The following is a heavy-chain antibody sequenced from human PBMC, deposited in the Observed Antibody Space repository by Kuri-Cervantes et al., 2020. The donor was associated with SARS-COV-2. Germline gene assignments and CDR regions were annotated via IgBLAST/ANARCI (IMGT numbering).Heavy chain of an antibody. CDR3: AKSDTAMVNDAFDI. V-gene: IGHV3-11*01. CDR2: ISSSGSTI. D-gene: IGHD5-18*01. Sequence: GESLKISCAASGFTFSDYYMSWIRQAPGKGLEWVSYISSSGSTIYFADSVKGRFTISRDNAKNSLYLQMNSLRAEDTALYYCAKSDTAMVNDAFDIWGQGTMVTVSS. CDR1: GFTFSDYY. J-gene: IGHJ3*02.